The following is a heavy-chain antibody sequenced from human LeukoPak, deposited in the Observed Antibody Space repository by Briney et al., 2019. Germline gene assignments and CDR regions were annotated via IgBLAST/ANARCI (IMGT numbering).Heavy chain of an antibody. V-gene: IGHV1-46*01. J-gene: IGHJ4*02. CDR1: GYTFAFYF. Sequence: ASVRVSCKASGYTFAFYFMCWVRQAPGQGLEWIGIINPSSGDTTYTQRFKDRFTMTRDMSTTTVFLDLSSLTPDDTAVYYCARGGGRGCASVPGYWGEGTLVTVSS. CDR2: INPSSGDT. D-gene: IGHD3-16*01. CDR3: ARGGGRGCASVPGY.